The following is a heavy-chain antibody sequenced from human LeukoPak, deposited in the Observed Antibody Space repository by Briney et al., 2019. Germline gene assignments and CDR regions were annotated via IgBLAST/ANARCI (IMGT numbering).Heavy chain of an antibody. D-gene: IGHD2-2*01. J-gene: IGHJ4*02. CDR2: LYPGDSDI. CDR3: ARQWGDCSSTSCYSAY. CDR1: GYGFASYW. V-gene: IGHV5-51*01. Sequence: GQSLNISCKGSGYGFASYWIAWVRQMPGKGLEWMGILYPGDSDIRYSPSFQGQVTISADKSISTAYQQWSSLKASDTAIYYCARQWGDCSSTSCYSAYWGQGTLVTVSS.